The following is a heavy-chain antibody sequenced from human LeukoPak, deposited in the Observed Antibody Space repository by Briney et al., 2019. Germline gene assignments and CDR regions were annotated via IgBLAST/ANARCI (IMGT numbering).Heavy chain of an antibody. Sequence: GGSLRLSCAASGFTFSSYSXXXXXXAXXXXXXXXXYISSSSSTIYYADSVKGRFTISRDNAKNSLYLQMNSLRDEDTAVYYCARDPRWRSRLALDYWGQGTLVTVSS. CDR2: ISSSSSTI. CDR1: GFTFSSYS. D-gene: IGHD2-15*01. CDR3: ARDPRWRSRLALDY. J-gene: IGHJ4*02. V-gene: IGHV3-48*02.